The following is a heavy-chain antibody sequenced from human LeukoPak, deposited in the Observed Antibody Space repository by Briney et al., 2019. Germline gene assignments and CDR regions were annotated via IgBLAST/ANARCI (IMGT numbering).Heavy chain of an antibody. V-gene: IGHV3-53*01. D-gene: IGHD6-13*01. CDR3: ARENLAAASFDY. J-gene: IGHJ4*02. CDR2: IYSGGST. Sequence: TGGSLRLSCAASGFTVSSNYMSWVRQAPGKGLEWVSVIYSGGSTYYADSVKGRFTISRDNSKNTLYLQMNSLRAEDTAVYYCARENLAAASFDYGGQGTLVTVSS. CDR1: GFTVSSNY.